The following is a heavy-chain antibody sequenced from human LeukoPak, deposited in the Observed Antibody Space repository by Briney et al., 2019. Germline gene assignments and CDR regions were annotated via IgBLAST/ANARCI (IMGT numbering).Heavy chain of an antibody. V-gene: IGHV3-30*02. CDR2: IQYDGSNE. D-gene: IGHD2-8*02. J-gene: IGHJ4*02. Sequence: PGGSLRLSCAAPGFTFSSYGMHWVRQAPGKGLEWVAYIQYDGSNEQFADSVKGRFITSRDNTKNSLYLQMNSLRAEDSAVYYCARDLGTARGQGTLVTVSS. CDR3: ARDLGTA. CDR1: GFTFSSYG.